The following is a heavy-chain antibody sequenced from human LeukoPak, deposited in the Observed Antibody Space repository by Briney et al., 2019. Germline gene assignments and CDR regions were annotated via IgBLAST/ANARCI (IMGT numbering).Heavy chain of an antibody. Sequence: SETLSLTCTVSGGSVSSGSYYWNWIRQPPGKGLEWIGYIYYSGSTKYNPSLKSRVTISVDTSKNQFSLQLDSVTPEDTAEYYCARDLRSGDYIWGNYRPPQSLGAFDIWGQGTMVTVSS. CDR2: IYYSGST. D-gene: IGHD3-16*02. CDR3: ARDLRSGDYIWGNYRPPQSLGAFDI. J-gene: IGHJ3*02. CDR1: GGSVSSGSYY. V-gene: IGHV4-61*01.